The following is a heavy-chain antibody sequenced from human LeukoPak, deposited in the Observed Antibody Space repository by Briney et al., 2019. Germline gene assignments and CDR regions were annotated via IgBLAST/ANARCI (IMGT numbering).Heavy chain of an antibody. V-gene: IGHV1-69*05. CDR2: IIPIFGTA. Sequence: GASVKVSCKASGGTFSSYAISWVRQAPGQGLEWMGGIIPIFGTANYAQKFQGRVTITTDESTSTAYMELSSLRSEDTAVYYCATGIMITFGGVIVIGPFDYWGQGTLVTVSS. D-gene: IGHD3-16*02. J-gene: IGHJ4*02. CDR1: GGTFSSYA. CDR3: ATGIMITFGGVIVIGPFDY.